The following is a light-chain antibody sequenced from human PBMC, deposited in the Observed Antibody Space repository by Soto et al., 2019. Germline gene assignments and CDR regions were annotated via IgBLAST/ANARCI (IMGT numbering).Light chain of an antibody. Sequence: QSVLTQPASVSGSPGQSITISCTGTSSDVGGYNYVSWYQQHPGKAPKLMIYDVSDRPSGVSSRFSGSKSGNTAALTIFGLQAEDEADYYCSSYTSSSTLYVFGTGTKVTVL. CDR1: SSDVGGYNY. V-gene: IGLV2-14*01. CDR2: DVS. CDR3: SSYTSSSTLYV. J-gene: IGLJ1*01.